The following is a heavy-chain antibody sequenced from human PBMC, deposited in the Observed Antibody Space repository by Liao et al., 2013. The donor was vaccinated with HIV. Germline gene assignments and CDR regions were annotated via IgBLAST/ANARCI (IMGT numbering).Heavy chain of an antibody. CDR3: ARGEAITYDFWLRPQGTLFDY. CDR2: IYKSGIT. CDR1: VGSFSNYY. D-gene: IGHD3-3*01. Sequence: QGQLKQWGTGLLKPSETLSRTCAVYVGSFSNYYWSWIRQPPGKGLEWIGRIYKSGITNYNRSLQSRVTISVDTSKNQFSLKLRSRVRPPTDTAVYFCARGEAITYDFWLRPQGTLFDYWGQGTLVTVSS. J-gene: IGHJ4*02. V-gene: IGHV4-34*01.